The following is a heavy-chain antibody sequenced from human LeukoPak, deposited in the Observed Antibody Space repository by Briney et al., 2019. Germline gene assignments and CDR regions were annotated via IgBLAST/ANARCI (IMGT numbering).Heavy chain of an antibody. D-gene: IGHD3-9*01. CDR1: XGXFSSYA. CDR3: AREWYDILTGYQGFQLDY. CDR2: IIPRLDIA. Sequence: XVXCXAXXGXFSSYAISWVRQAPGQGVEWMGRIIPRLDIANSAQSFQGRVTITADKSTSTAYMELSSLRSDDTAVYYCAREWYDILTGYQGFQLDYWGQGSLVTVSS. J-gene: IGHJ4*02. V-gene: IGHV1-69*04.